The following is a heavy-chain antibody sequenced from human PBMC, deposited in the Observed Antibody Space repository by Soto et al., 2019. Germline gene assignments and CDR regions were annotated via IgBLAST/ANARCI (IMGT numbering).Heavy chain of an antibody. J-gene: IGHJ4*02. CDR3: ARRRAMVLYSVYDYVPFAY. CDR1: GGTFSSYT. V-gene: IGHV1-69*02. Sequence: QVQLVQSGAEVKKPGSSVKVSCKASGGTFSSYTISWVRKSPGQGLEWMGRIIPILGISNYAQKFQGRVKITANKSTSTAYMEMSSLRSEDTAVYYCARRRAMVLYSVYDYVPFAYWGQGTMVTVSS. D-gene: IGHD5-12*01. CDR2: IIPILGIS.